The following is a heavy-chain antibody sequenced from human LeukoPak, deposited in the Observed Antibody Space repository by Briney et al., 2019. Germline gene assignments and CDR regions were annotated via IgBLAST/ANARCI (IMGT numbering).Heavy chain of an antibody. CDR3: ARRPLAAGDYYMDV. V-gene: IGHV5-51*01. Sequence: GEALKISCKGSEYSFTNYWIGWVRQMPGKGLEGMGIIYPGDSDTRYSPSFQGQVTISVDKSITTAYLQWSSLKASDTAMYYCARRPLAAGDYYMDVWGKGTTVTVSS. D-gene: IGHD3-3*02. CDR1: EYSFTNYW. CDR2: IYPGDSDT. J-gene: IGHJ6*03.